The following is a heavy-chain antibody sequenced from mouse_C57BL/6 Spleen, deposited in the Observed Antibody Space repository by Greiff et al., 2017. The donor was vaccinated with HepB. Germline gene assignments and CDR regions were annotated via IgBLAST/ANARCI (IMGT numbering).Heavy chain of an antibody. J-gene: IGHJ1*03. CDR2: IRNKANGYTT. CDR3: ARISYDYDGWYFDV. CDR1: GFTFTDYY. D-gene: IGHD2-4*01. Sequence: EVKLVESGGGLVQPGGSLSLSCAASGFTFTDYYMSWVRQPPGKALEWLGFIRNKANGYTTEYSASVKGRFTISRDNSQSILYLQMNALRAEDSATYYCARISYDYDGWYFDVWGTGTTVTVSS. V-gene: IGHV7-3*01.